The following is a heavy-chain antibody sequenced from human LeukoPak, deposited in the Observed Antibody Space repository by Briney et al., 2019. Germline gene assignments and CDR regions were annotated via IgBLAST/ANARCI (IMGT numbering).Heavy chain of an antibody. V-gene: IGHV1-69*05. J-gene: IGHJ4*02. CDR2: IIPIFGTA. Sequence: GASGKVSCKASGGTFSSYAISWVRQAPGQGLEWMGGIIPIFGTANYAQKLQGRVTMTTDTSTSTAYMELRSLRSDDTAVYYCAREPNYGSGTHDYWGQGTLVTVSS. D-gene: IGHD3-10*01. CDR3: AREPNYGSGTHDY. CDR1: GGTFSSYA.